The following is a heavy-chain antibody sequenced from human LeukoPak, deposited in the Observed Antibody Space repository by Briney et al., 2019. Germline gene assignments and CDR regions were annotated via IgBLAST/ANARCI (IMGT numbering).Heavy chain of an antibody. Sequence: PGGSLRLSCAASGFTFSSYAMSWVRQAPGKGLEWVSAISGSGGSTYYADSVKGRFTISRDNSKNTLYLQMNSLRAEDTAVYYCAEPEGGYYDTRPDWGQGTLVTVSS. J-gene: IGHJ4*02. D-gene: IGHD3-22*01. CDR3: AEPEGGYYDTRPD. CDR1: GFTFSSYA. CDR2: ISGSGGST. V-gene: IGHV3-23*01.